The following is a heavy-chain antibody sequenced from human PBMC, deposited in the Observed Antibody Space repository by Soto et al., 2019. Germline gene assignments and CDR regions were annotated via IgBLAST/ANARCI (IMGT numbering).Heavy chain of an antibody. CDR1: GFTFSSYS. J-gene: IGHJ3*02. Sequence: SLRLSCASPGFTFSSYSMNWGRQAPGKGLEWVSSISSSSSYIYYADSVKGRFTISRDNAKNSLYLQMNSLRAEDTAVYYCARVRGGAAFDIWGQGTMVTVSS. D-gene: IGHD3-16*01. CDR3: ARVRGGAAFDI. CDR2: ISSSSSYI. V-gene: IGHV3-21*01.